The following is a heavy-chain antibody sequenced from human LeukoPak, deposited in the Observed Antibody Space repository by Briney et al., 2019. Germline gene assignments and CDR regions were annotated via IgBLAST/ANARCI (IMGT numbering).Heavy chain of an antibody. Sequence: GGSLRLSCLASGFTFNSYAMHWVRRAPGKGLEWVAFIRHDGSSEYYADPVKGRFIISRDRSGNTLYLQMKSLRPEDTAMYYCARHNTRFLERLPALGSWGQGTLVTVSS. D-gene: IGHD3-3*01. J-gene: IGHJ5*02. V-gene: IGHV3-30*02. CDR2: IRHDGSSE. CDR1: GFTFNSYA. CDR3: ARHNTRFLERLPALGS.